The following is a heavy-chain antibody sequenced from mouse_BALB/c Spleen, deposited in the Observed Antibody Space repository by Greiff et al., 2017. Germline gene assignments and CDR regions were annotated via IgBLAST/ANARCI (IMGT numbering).Heavy chain of an antibody. CDR2: INPSTGYT. V-gene: IGHV1-7*01. CDR1: GYTFTSYW. J-gene: IGHJ4*01. D-gene: IGHD2-1*01. CDR3: ARSRGNYDYYAMDY. Sequence: QVQLKESGAELAKPGASVKMSCKASGYTFTSYWMHWVKQRPGQGLEWIGYINPSTGYTEYNQKFKDKATLTADKSSSTAYMQLSSLTSEDSAVYYCARSRGNYDYYAMDYWGQGTSVTVSS.